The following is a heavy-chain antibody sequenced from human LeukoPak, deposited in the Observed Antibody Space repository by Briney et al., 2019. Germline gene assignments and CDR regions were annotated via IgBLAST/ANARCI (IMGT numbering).Heavy chain of an antibody. CDR2: VSNDETNK. V-gene: IGHV3-30*04. CDR3: VLGHYGGLFDN. D-gene: IGHD4-23*01. CDR1: GFTFTRYD. Sequence: GGSLRLSCAASGFTFTRYDMHWVRQAPGKGLEWVAVVSNDETNKDYGNSVKGRFTIARDNSKNTLYLQMNSPRVEDTAVYYCVLGHYGGLFDNWGQGALVTVSS. J-gene: IGHJ4*02.